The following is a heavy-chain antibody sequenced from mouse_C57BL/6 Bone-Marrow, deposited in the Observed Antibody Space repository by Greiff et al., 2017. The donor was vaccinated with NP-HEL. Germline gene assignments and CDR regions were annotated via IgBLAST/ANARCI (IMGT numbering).Heavy chain of an antibody. J-gene: IGHJ1*03. CDR2: IYPGDGDT. Sequence: VKLQESGPELVKPGASVKISCKASGYAFSSSWMNWVKQRPGKGLEWIGRIYPGDGDTNYNGKFKGKATLTADKSSSTAYMQLSSLTSEDSAVYFCARGGLRLYWYFDVWGTGTTVTVSS. V-gene: IGHV1-82*01. D-gene: IGHD2-4*01. CDR1: GYAFSSSW. CDR3: ARGGLRLYWYFDV.